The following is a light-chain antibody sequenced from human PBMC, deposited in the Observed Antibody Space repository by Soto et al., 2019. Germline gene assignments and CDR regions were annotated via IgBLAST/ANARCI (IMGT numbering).Light chain of an antibody. CDR3: QQVNSFPPT. CDR2: AAS. CDR1: QGISIW. V-gene: IGKV1-12*01. J-gene: IGKJ4*01. Sequence: DIQMAQSPSSVSASVGDRVTISCRASQGISIWLAWYQQKPGKAPKLLVYAASNLQRGVPSRFSGSGSGTHFTLTISSLQPEDFATYYCQQVNSFPPTFGGGTQVDIK.